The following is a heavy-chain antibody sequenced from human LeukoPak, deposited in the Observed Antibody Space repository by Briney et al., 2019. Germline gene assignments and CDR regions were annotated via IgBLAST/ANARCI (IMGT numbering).Heavy chain of an antibody. D-gene: IGHD6-19*01. Sequence: PSETLSLTCAVYGGSFSGYYWSWLRQPPGKGLEWIGEINHSGSTNYNPSLKSRVTISVDTSKNQFSLKLSSVTAADTAVYYCARRHSSGWTQKYYFDYWGQGTLVTVSS. CDR2: INHSGST. CDR3: ARRHSSGWTQKYYFDY. V-gene: IGHV4-34*01. J-gene: IGHJ4*02. CDR1: GGSFSGYY.